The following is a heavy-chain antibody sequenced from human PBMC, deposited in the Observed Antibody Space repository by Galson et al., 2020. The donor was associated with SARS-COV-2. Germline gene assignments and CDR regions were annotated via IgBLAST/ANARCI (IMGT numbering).Heavy chain of an antibody. Sequence: SGPTLVKPTQTLTLTCTFSGFSLTTSGVGVGWIRQPPRKALEWLALIYWSDDKRYSPSLSTRLTITKDTSKKQVVLTMTNMDPADTATYYCARQYYYDSPDAFDIWGQGTTVTVSS. CDR2: IYWSDDK. V-gene: IGHV2-5*01. CDR1: GFSLTTSGVG. J-gene: IGHJ3*02. CDR3: ARQYYYDSPDAFDI. D-gene: IGHD3-22*01.